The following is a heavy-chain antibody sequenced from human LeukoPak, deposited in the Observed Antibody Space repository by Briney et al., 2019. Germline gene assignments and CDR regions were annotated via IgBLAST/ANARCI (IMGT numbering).Heavy chain of an antibody. CDR3: AKDLGDSSGYHDAFDI. CDR2: ISGDGGST. V-gene: IGHV3-43*02. CDR1: GFTFDDYA. D-gene: IGHD3-22*01. J-gene: IGHJ3*02. Sequence: AGGSLRLSCAASGFTFDDYAMHWVRQALGKGLELVSLISGDGGSTYYADSVKGRFTISRDNSKNSLYLQMNSLRIEDTALYYCAKDLGDSSGYHDAFDIWGQGTMVTVSS.